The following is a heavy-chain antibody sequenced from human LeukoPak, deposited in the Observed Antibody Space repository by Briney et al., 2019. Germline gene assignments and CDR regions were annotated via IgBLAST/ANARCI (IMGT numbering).Heavy chain of an antibody. CDR1: GGSISSYY. D-gene: IGHD2-2*01. Sequence: SETLSLTCTVSGGSISSYYWSWIRQPPGKGLEWIGYIFYSGSTNYNPSLKSRVTISVDTSKNQFSLKLSSVTAADTAVYYCARHGSVPAAIDYRGQGTLVTVSS. J-gene: IGHJ4*02. V-gene: IGHV4-59*08. CDR2: IFYSGST. CDR3: ARHGSVPAAIDY.